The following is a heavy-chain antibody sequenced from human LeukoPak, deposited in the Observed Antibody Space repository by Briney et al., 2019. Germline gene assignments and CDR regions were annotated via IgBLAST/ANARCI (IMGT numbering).Heavy chain of an antibody. J-gene: IGHJ4*02. Sequence: SETLSLTCTVSGVSVSSSNYYWGWIRQPPGKGLEWIGSIYYSGSTYFNPSLKSRVTISVDTSKNQFSLRLSSVTAADTAVYYCANGWYLDYWGQGTLVTVSS. CDR3: ANGWYLDY. CDR1: GVSVSSSNYY. CDR2: IYYSGST. V-gene: IGHV4-39*07. D-gene: IGHD6-19*01.